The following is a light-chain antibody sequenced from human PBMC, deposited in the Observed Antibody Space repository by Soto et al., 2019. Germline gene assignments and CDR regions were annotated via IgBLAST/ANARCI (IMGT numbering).Light chain of an antibody. Sequence: IQMTQSPSSQSGSVGDRITITRRASQSISTYVNWYQQKPGKDPNLPIYSASSLQSGVPSRFSGSGSGRDFNLTISRLQPEDFATYECLLEYSYFWAFGQGTKV. CDR3: LLEYSYFWA. J-gene: IGKJ1*01. V-gene: IGKV1-6*01. CDR2: SAS. CDR1: QSISTY.